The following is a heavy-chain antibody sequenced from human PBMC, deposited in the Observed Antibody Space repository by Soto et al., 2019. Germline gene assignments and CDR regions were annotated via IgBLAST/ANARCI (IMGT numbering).Heavy chain of an antibody. CDR2: ISGSGGST. V-gene: IGHV3-23*01. CDR3: AREYSSSWYWEAFDI. J-gene: IGHJ3*02. CDR1: GHTFSSYA. D-gene: IGHD6-13*01. Sequence: EVQLLESGGGLVQPGGSLRLSCAASGHTFSSYAMSWVRQAPGKGLEWVSVISGSGGSTYYADSVKGRFTISRDNSKNTLYLQMNSLRAEDTAVYYCAREYSSSWYWEAFDIWGQGTMVTVSS.